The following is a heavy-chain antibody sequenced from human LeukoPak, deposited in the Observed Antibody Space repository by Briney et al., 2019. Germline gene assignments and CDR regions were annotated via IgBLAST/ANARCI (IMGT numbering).Heavy chain of an antibody. V-gene: IGHV4-34*01. CDR2: INHSGST. CDR3: ARGRAIADY. CDR1: GGSFSGYY. Sequence: PSETLSLTCAVYGGSFSGYYWSWIRQPPGKGLEWIGEINHSGSTNYNPSLKSRDTISVDTSKNQFSLKLSSVTAADTAVYYCARGRAIADYWGQGTLVTVSS. D-gene: IGHD3-22*01. J-gene: IGHJ4*02.